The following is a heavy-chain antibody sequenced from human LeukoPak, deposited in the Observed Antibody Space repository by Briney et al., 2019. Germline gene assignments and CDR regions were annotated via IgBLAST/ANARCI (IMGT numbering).Heavy chain of an antibody. CDR3: ARDYYSGSYYGDY. V-gene: IGHV1-18*01. CDR2: ISAYNANT. CDR1: GYTFTNYG. Sequence: ASVKVSCKASGYTFTNYGIIWVRQAPGQGLEWMGWISAYNANTNYAQKLQGRVTMTTDTSTSTAYMELSSLRSDDTAVYFCARDYYSGSYYGDYWGQGTPVTVSS. J-gene: IGHJ4*02. D-gene: IGHD1-26*01.